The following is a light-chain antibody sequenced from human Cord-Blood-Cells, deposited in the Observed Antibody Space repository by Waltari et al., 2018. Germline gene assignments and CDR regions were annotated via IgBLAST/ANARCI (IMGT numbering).Light chain of an antibody. Sequence: EIVMTQSPATMSASTGDRATIYCRASKSVSSNLAWYQQKPWQAPRLLIYGASTSATAIPSRFSGSGSGTAFTLTISSLQSEDFAVYYCQQYNNWPPLTFGGGTKVEIK. CDR1: KSVSSN. J-gene: IGKJ4*01. CDR3: QQYNNWPPLT. V-gene: IGKV3-15*01. CDR2: GAS.